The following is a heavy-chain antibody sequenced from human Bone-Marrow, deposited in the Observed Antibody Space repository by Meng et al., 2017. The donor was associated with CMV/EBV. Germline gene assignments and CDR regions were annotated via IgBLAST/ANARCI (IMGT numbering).Heavy chain of an antibody. CDR3: VRARTTTQTGWFDP. V-gene: IGHV1-2*02. CDR1: GYTFTDYF. D-gene: IGHD1-1*01. CDR2: IDPRSRGT. J-gene: IGHJ5*02. Sequence: KPSGYTFTDYFLHWVRQAPGQGLEWMGWIDPRSRGTYYAQKFEGRVTMTRDTSISTGYMELSRLTFDDTAVYYCVRARTTTQTGWFDPWGQGTLVTVSS.